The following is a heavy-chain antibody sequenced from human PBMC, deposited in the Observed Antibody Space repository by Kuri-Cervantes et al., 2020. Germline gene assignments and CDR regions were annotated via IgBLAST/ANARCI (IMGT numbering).Heavy chain of an antibody. V-gene: IGHV3-23*01. CDR3: ARDFLVLASRLWYFDY. CDR2: LSGSGGST. Sequence: GESLKISCAASGFTFSNYAMSWVRQAPGKGLEWVSALSGSGGSTYYADSLKGRFTISRDNAKNSLYLQMNSLRAEDTAVYYCARDFLVLASRLWYFDYWGQGTLVTVSS. CDR1: GFTFSNYA. J-gene: IGHJ4*02. D-gene: IGHD3-3*02.